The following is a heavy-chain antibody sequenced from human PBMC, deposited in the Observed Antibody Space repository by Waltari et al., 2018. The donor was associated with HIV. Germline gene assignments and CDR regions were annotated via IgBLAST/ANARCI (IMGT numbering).Heavy chain of an antibody. V-gene: IGHV4-59*01. Sequence: QVQLQESGPGLVKPSETLSLTCTFSGGSISSYYWSWIRQPPGKGLAWIGYIYDSGSSNYNPTRKRRVTISVDTSKIQFSLKLSSVNAADTAVYYCARDKRDGGNHRAYFDYWGQGSLVTVSS. J-gene: IGHJ4*02. CDR1: GGSISSYY. D-gene: IGHD2-15*01. CDR2: IYDSGSS. CDR3: ARDKRDGGNHRAYFDY.